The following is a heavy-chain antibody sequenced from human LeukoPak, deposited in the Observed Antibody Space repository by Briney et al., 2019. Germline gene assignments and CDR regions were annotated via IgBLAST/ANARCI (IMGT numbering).Heavy chain of an antibody. Sequence: SSETLSLTCTVSGCSISSSSYYWGWIRQPPGKGLEWVGSIYYRGSTYYNPSLKSRFTISVDTSKNQFSLKLSSVTAADTAVYYCARRAAAGSKYFQHWGQGTLVTVSS. CDR2: IYYRGST. CDR3: ARRAAAGSKYFQH. D-gene: IGHD6-13*01. J-gene: IGHJ1*01. V-gene: IGHV4-39*07. CDR1: GCSISSSSYY.